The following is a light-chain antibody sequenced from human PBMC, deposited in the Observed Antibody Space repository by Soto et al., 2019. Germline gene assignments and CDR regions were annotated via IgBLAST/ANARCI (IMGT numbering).Light chain of an antibody. Sequence: EIHMTHSPSKLKASVGDRVTITCRASQSISSYINWHQQKPGKAPKLLIYAASSLQSGVPPRFSGSGSGTDFTLTISSLQPEDFANDYCRHRYSSPRPLGQGIEV. CDR1: QSISSY. CDR2: AAS. CDR3: RHRYSSPRP. V-gene: IGKV1-39*01. J-gene: IGKJ1*01.